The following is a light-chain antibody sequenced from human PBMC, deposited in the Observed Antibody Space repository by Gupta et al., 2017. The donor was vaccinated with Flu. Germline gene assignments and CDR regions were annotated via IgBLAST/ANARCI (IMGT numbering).Light chain of an antibody. J-gene: IGKJ4*01. Sequence: DIQMTQSPSSLSASVGDRVTITCWASEDMINSLNWYQHKGEAPKLLIYDASTLESGVPSRFGGTGSGTEFTLTINNLQREDFGTYYCQQSFKSPLTFGGGTRVV. V-gene: IGKV1-39*01. CDR1: EDMINS. CDR2: DAS. CDR3: QQSFKSPLT.